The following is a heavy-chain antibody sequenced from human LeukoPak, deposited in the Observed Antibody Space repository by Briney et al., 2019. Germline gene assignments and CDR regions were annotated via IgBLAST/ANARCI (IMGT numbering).Heavy chain of an antibody. Sequence: SQTLSLTCTVSGGSISSGGYYWSWIRQPPGKGLEWIGYIYLSGSTYYNPSLKSRVTMSIDTSKNQFSLKLSSVTAADTAVYYCARERFGNPDYWGQGTLVTVSS. CDR2: IYLSGST. CDR1: GGSISSGGYY. CDR3: ARERFGNPDY. J-gene: IGHJ4*02. D-gene: IGHD3-16*01. V-gene: IGHV4-30-2*01.